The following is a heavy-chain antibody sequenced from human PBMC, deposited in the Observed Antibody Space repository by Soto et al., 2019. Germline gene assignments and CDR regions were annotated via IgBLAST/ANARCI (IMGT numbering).Heavy chain of an antibody. V-gene: IGHV1-69*13. CDR1: GGTFSTFG. CDR2: IIPFFGTA. J-gene: IGHJ4*02. CDR3: ARTAPMDAGDKYYYDF. Sequence: SVKVSCKASGGTFSTFGISWVRQAPGQGLEWMGGIIPFFGTAEYSQKFEDRITITADESTNTVYMDLRSLTSEDTAIYYCARTAPMDAGDKYYYDFWGQGALVTVSS. D-gene: IGHD3-16*01.